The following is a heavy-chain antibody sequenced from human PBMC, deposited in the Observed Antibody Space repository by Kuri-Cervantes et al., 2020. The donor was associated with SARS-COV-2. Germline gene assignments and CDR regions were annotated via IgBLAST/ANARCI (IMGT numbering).Heavy chain of an antibody. Sequence: GSLRLSCVASGFTFSNFGMHWVRQAPGKGLEWVGRIKSKTDGGTTDYAAPVKGRFTISRDDSKNTLYLQMNSLRAEDTAVYYCAKAGGYSGYLYYFDYWGQGTLVTVSS. D-gene: IGHD5-12*01. V-gene: IGHV3-15*01. CDR3: AKAGGYSGYLYYFDY. CDR2: IKSKTDGGTT. J-gene: IGHJ4*02. CDR1: GFTFSNFG.